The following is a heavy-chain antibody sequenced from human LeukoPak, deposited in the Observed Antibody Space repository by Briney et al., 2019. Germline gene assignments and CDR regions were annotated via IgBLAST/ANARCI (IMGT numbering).Heavy chain of an antibody. D-gene: IGHD3-10*01. CDR3: ARGGLWFGELQFND. CDR2: INPNSGGT. V-gene: IGHV1-2*06. Sequence: ASVKVSCKASGYTFTGYYMHWVRQPPGQGLEWMGRINPNSGGTNYAQKFQGRVTMTRDTSISTAYMELSRLRSDDTAVYYCARGGLWFGELQFNDWGQGTLVTVSS. J-gene: IGHJ4*02. CDR1: GYTFTGYY.